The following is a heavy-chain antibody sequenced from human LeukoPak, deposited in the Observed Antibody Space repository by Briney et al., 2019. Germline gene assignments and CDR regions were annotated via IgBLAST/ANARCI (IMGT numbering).Heavy chain of an antibody. Sequence: PGGSLRLSCAASGFTFSSYAMSWVRQAPGKGLEWVAVISYDGSNKYYADSVKGRFTISRDNSKNTLYLQMNSLRAEDTAVYYCARAEGDSSGYGYWGQGTLVTVSS. CDR3: ARAEGDSSGYGY. D-gene: IGHD3-22*01. J-gene: IGHJ4*02. CDR2: ISYDGSNK. V-gene: IGHV3-30-3*01. CDR1: GFTFSSYA.